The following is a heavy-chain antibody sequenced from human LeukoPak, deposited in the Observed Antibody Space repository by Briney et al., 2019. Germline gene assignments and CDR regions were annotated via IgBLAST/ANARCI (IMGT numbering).Heavy chain of an antibody. CDR2: ISSSGSTI. CDR3: AREGWHPFTMVRGVIRDDAFDI. V-gene: IGHV3-48*03. J-gene: IGHJ3*02. CDR1: GFTFSSYE. D-gene: IGHD3-10*01. Sequence: PGGSLRLSCAASGFTFSSYEMNWVRQAPGKGLEWVSYISSSGSTIYYADSVKGRFTISRDNAKNSLYLQINSLRAEDTAVYYCAREGWHPFTMVRGVIRDDAFDIWGQGTMVTVSS.